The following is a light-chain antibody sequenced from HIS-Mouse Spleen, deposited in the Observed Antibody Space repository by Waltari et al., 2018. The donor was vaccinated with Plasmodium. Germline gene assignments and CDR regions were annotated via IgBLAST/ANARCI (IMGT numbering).Light chain of an antibody. Sequence: QSVLTQPPPASGTPGQRVTISCSGSSSTIGSNTVNWYQQHPGPAPKRLIYSNNQRPSGGPDRCSGSKSGTSASLAISGLQSEDEADYYCAAWDDSLNGYVFGTGTKVTVL. CDR2: SNN. V-gene: IGLV1-44*01. J-gene: IGLJ1*01. CDR1: SSTIGSNT. CDR3: AAWDDSLNGYV.